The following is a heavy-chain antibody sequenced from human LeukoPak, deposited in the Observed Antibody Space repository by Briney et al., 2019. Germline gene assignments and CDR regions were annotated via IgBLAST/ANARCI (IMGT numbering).Heavy chain of an antibody. CDR2: IYSGGST. Sequence: GGSLRLSCAASGFTFSDYYMSWVRQAPGKGLEWVSVIYSGGSTYYADSVKGRFTISRDNSKNTLYLQMNSLRAEDTAVYYCARTGPVVVAAYDYWGQGTLVTVSS. D-gene: IGHD2-15*01. J-gene: IGHJ4*02. V-gene: IGHV3-66*01. CDR1: GFTFSDYY. CDR3: ARTGPVVVAAYDY.